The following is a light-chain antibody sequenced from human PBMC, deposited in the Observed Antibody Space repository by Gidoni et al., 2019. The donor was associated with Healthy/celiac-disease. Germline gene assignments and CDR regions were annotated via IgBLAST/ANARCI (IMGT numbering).Light chain of an antibody. J-gene: IGLJ3*02. V-gene: IGLV3-21*02. CDR2: DYS. CDR3: QGWDSSSDHPV. Sequence: SYVLTQPPSVSVAPGQTARITRWGNNIGRKSVHWYLQTPGQAPGLVVYDYSDRPSGIPERFSGSNSGNTATRTISRVEAGDEADYYCQGWDSSSDHPVFGGGTKLTVL. CDR1: NIGRKS.